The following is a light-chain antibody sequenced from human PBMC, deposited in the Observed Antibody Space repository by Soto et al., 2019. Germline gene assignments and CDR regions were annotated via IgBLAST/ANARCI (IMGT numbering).Light chain of an antibody. J-gene: IGKJ1*01. V-gene: IGKV1-27*01. CDR3: QKYNSAPLT. CDR2: AAS. Sequence: IQLTQSPASLSVSLGDRVTLTCRASLPISDSLAWYQQKPGKIPSLLIYAASTLPAGVPSRFSGSGSGTDFTLTISSLQSEDVAAYYCQKYNSAPLTFGQGTKVDI. CDR1: LPISDS.